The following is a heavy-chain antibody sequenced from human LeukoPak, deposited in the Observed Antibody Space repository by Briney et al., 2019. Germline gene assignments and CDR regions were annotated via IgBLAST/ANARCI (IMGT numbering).Heavy chain of an antibody. CDR3: ASVYLYGMDV. Sequence: ASVKVSCTASGYSLTTYYMHWVRQAPGQGLEWMAIINPSGGGTKYAQKFQGRVTMTRDTPTNTVYMVLSSLRTEDTAVYYCASVYLYGMDVWGQGTTVTVSS. CDR1: GYSLTTYY. CDR2: INPSGGGT. J-gene: IGHJ6*02. D-gene: IGHD2-8*01. V-gene: IGHV1-46*01.